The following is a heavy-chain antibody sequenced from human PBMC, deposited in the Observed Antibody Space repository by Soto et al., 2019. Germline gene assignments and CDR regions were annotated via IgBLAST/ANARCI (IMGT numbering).Heavy chain of an antibody. V-gene: IGHV6-1*01. CDR3: AGTTSHYWYYMDV. Sequence: QVQLQESGPGLVKPSQTLSLTCVISGDSVSSNSAAWNWIRQSPSRGLEWLGRTYYRTRWYYDYAVSGRSRITVNPDTSKNQCSLQLTSVTPEDTAVYYCAGTTSHYWYYMDVWGKGTTVTVSS. CDR2: TYYRTRWYY. D-gene: IGHD1-7*01. CDR1: GDSVSSNSAA. J-gene: IGHJ6*03.